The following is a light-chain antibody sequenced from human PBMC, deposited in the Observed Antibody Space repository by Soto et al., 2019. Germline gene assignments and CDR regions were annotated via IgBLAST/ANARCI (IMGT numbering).Light chain of an antibody. Sequence: EILMTQSPATLSVSRGERATLSCRASQSVSSNLAWYQQKPGQAPRLLIYDASTRTTGVPARFSGSGSGTEFTLTINSLQSEDFAVYYCQQYNNWPPLTFGGGTKVEIK. CDR3: QQYNNWPPLT. J-gene: IGKJ4*01. CDR1: QSVSSN. CDR2: DAS. V-gene: IGKV3-15*01.